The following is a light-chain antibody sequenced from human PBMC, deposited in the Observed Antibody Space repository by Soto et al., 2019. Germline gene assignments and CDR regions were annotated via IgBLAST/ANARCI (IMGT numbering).Light chain of an antibody. J-gene: IGLJ1*01. Sequence: QSVLTQPPSASGTPGQSVTISCSGSSSNIGSNTVNWYQQLPGTAPEVLIYGDNQRPSGVPDRFSGSKSGSSASLAISGLHYEDEADYYCAAWDDSLNGYVFGIGTKVTVL. V-gene: IGLV1-44*01. CDR3: AAWDDSLNGYV. CDR1: SSNIGSNT. CDR2: GDN.